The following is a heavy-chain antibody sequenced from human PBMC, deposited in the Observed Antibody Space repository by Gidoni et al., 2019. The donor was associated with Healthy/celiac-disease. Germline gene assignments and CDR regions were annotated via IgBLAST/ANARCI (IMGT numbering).Heavy chain of an antibody. CDR2: IYYSGST. J-gene: IGHJ3*02. CDR3: ARLGGGDYVVAFDI. Sequence: QLQLQESGPGLVKPSETLSLTCTVSGGSISSSSYYWGWIRQPGPGKGLEWIGSIYYSGSTYYNPSLKSRVTISVDTSKNQFSLKLSSVTAADTAVYYCARLGGGDYVVAFDIWGQGTMVTVSS. D-gene: IGHD2-21*02. V-gene: IGHV4-39*01. CDR1: GGSISSSSYY.